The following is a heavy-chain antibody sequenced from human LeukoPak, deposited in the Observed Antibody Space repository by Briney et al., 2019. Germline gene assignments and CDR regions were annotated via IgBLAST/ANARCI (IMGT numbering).Heavy chain of an antibody. Sequence: GGSLRLSCAASGFTFSSYGMHWVRQAPGKGLEWVAAISYDGTNKYYADSVKGRFTISRDNSKNTLYLQMNSLRPEDTAVYYCAKDVRVLINWNYIQNFDYWGQGYLVTVSS. V-gene: IGHV3-30*18. CDR1: GFTFSSYG. D-gene: IGHD1-7*01. CDR3: AKDVRVLINWNYIQNFDY. J-gene: IGHJ4*02. CDR2: ISYDGTNK.